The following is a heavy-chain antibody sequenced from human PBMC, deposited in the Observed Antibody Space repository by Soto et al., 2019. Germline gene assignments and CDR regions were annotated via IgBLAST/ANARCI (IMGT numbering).Heavy chain of an antibody. Sequence: ASVKVSCKASGYTFTGYYMHWVRQAPGQGLEWMGWINPNSGGTNYAQKFQGWVTMTRDTSISTAYMELSRLRSDDTAVYYCARDLMVRGVNYYYYGMDVWGQGTTVTVSS. CDR1: GYTFTGYY. J-gene: IGHJ6*02. CDR2: INPNSGGT. V-gene: IGHV1-2*04. D-gene: IGHD3-10*01. CDR3: ARDLMVRGVNYYYYGMDV.